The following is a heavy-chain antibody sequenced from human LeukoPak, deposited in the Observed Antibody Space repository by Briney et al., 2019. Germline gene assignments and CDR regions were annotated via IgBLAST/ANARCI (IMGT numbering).Heavy chain of an antibody. CDR1: GGSISSYY. CDR3: AKDSIGYCSGGSCYRRFDP. J-gene: IGHJ5*02. D-gene: IGHD2-15*01. Sequence: PSETLSLTCTVSGGSISSYYWSWVRQAPGKGLEWVSAISGSGGSTYYADSVKGRFTISRDNSKNTLYLQMNSLRAEDTAVYYCAKDSIGYCSGGSCYRRFDPWGQGTLVTVSS. CDR2: ISGSGGST. V-gene: IGHV3-23*01.